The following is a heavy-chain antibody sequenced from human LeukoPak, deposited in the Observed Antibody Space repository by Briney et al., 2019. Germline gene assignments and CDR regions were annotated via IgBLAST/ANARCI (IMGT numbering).Heavy chain of an antibody. J-gene: IGHJ1*01. CDR3: AKAQAPDSSWYPPGYFQH. CDR1: GFTFSSYA. D-gene: IGHD6-13*01. Sequence: GGSLRLSCAASGFTFSSYAMSWVRQAPGKGLEWVSAISGSGGSTYYADSVKGRFTISRDNSKNTLYLQMNSLRAEDTAVYYCAKAQAPDSSWYPPGYFQHWGQGTLVTVSS. V-gene: IGHV3-23*01. CDR2: ISGSGGST.